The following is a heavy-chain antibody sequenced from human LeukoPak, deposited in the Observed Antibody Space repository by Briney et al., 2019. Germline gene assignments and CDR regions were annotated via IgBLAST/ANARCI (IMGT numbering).Heavy chain of an antibody. CDR3: AKDLGAYCSGGSCYAGY. Sequence: GRSLRLPCAASGFTFSSYGMHWVRQAPGKGLEWVAVISYDGSNKYYADSVKGRFTISRDNSKNTLYLQMNSLRAEDTAVYYCAKDLGAYCSGGSCYAGYWGQGTLVTVSS. CDR2: ISYDGSNK. CDR1: GFTFSSYG. D-gene: IGHD2-15*01. J-gene: IGHJ4*02. V-gene: IGHV3-30*18.